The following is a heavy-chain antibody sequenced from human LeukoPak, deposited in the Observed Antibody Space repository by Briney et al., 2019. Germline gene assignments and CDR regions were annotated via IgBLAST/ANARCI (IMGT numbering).Heavy chain of an antibody. CDR2: ITISSSYI. Sequence: GGSLRLSCAASGFTFSSHSMTWVRQAPGKGLEWVSSITISSSYIYYADSVKGRFTISRDNARNLLHLQMNSLRAEDTALYFCVRDQDWAFDYWGQGTLVTVSS. J-gene: IGHJ4*02. V-gene: IGHV3-21*06. CDR3: VRDQDWAFDY. CDR1: GFTFSSHS. D-gene: IGHD3-9*01.